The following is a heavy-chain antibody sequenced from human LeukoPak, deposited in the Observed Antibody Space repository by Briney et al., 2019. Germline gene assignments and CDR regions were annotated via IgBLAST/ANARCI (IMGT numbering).Heavy chain of an antibody. CDR1: GGSISSGDYY. V-gene: IGHV4-30-4*01. Sequence: SQTLSLTCTVSGGSISSGDYYWSWIRQPPGKGLEWIGYIYYSGSTYYNPSLKSRVTISVDTSKNQFSLKLSSVPAADTAVYYCARVENGVFGYGSGSFDYWGQGTLVTVSS. CDR2: IYYSGST. CDR3: ARVENGVFGYGSGSFDY. D-gene: IGHD3-10*01. J-gene: IGHJ4*02.